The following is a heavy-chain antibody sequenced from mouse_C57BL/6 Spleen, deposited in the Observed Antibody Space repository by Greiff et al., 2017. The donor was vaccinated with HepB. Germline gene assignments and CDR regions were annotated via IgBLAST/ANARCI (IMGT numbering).Heavy chain of an antibody. CDR2: IYPGDGDT. Sequence: QVQLQQSGAELVKPGASVKISCKASGYAFSSYWMNWVKQRPGKGLEWIGQIYPGDGDTNYNGKFKGKATLTADKSSSTAYMQLSSLTSEDSAVYFCARSSSPEAWFAYWGQGTLVTVSA. J-gene: IGHJ3*01. CDR3: ARSSSPEAWFAY. D-gene: IGHD1-1*01. V-gene: IGHV1-80*01. CDR1: GYAFSSYW.